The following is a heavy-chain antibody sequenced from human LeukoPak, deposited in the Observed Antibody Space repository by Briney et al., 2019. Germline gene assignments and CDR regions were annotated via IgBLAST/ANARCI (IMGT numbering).Heavy chain of an antibody. D-gene: IGHD2-8*02. Sequence: GGSLRLSCAASGFTFSSYWMSWVRQAPGKGLEWVANIKQDGSEKYYVDSVKGRFTISRDNAKNALYLQMNSLRAEDTALYYCVRLYCTGGVCYTEPYYYYYMDVWGKGTTVTVSS. V-gene: IGHV3-7*01. CDR1: GFTFSSYW. CDR3: VRLYCTGGVCYTEPYYYYYMDV. J-gene: IGHJ6*03. CDR2: IKQDGSEK.